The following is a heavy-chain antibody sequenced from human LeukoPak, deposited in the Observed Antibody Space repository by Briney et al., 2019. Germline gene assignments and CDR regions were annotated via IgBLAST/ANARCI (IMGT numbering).Heavy chain of an antibody. CDR3: ARGGGPSNWFDP. CDR2: IYTSGST. J-gene: IGHJ5*02. D-gene: IGHD4-23*01. V-gene: IGHV4-61*02. Sequence: PSETLSLTCTVSGGSISSGSYYWSWIRQPAGKGLEWIGRIYTSGSTTYNSSLKSRVTISLDTSKNQFSLKLSSVTAADTAVYYCARGGGPSNWFDPWGQGTLVTVSS. CDR1: GGSISSGSYY.